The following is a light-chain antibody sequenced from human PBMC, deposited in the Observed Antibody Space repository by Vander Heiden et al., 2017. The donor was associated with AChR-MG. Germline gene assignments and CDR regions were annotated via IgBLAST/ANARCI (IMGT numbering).Light chain of an antibody. CDR3: ATWDNSLSAGV. V-gene: IGLV1-51*01. Sequence: QSVLTPPPSVSSAPGQKVTISCSGSNSNIGNNFVAWYQHLPGTAPKLLIYDNDKRLSGIPDRFSGSKSGTSATLGIAGLQTGDEADYYCATWDNSLSAGVFGGGTKLTVL. J-gene: IGLJ3*02. CDR2: DND. CDR1: NSNIGNNF.